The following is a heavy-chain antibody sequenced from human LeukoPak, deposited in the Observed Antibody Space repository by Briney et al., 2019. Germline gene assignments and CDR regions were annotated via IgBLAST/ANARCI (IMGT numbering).Heavy chain of an antibody. J-gene: IGHJ2*01. Sequence: PSETLSLTCTVSGGSISNYYWSWIRQSPGKGLEWIAYIYNSGSTNYNPSLKSRVTISVDTSKNQFSLKLSSVTAADTAVYYYARREVTTSWYFDLWGRGTLVTVSS. V-gene: IGHV4-59*08. D-gene: IGHD4-17*01. CDR2: IYNSGST. CDR1: GGSISNYY. CDR3: ARREVTTSWYFDL.